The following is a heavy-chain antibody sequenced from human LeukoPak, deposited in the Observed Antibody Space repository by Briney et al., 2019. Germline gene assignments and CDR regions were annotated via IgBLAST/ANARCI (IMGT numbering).Heavy chain of an antibody. D-gene: IGHD4-11*01. CDR1: GFTFSSYS. J-gene: IGHJ4*02. CDR2: ISSSSSYI. V-gene: IGHV3-21*01. CDR3: ARGRATVTTGYFDY. Sequence: PGGSLRLSCAASGFTFSSYSMNWVRQAPGKGLEWVSSISSSSSYIYYADSVKGRFTISRDNAKNSLYLQMNSLRAEDTAVYYCARGRATVTTGYFDYWGQGTLVTVSS.